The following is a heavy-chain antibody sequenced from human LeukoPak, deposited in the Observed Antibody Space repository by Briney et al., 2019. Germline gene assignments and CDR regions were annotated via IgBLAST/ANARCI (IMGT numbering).Heavy chain of an antibody. CDR1: GYTFTSYY. Sequence: ASVKVSCKASGYTFTSYYMHWVRQAPGQGLGWMGIINPSGGSTSYAQKFQGRVTMTRDMSTSTVYMELSSLRSEDTAVYYCAIQGYSVDKRDFDYWGQGTLVTVSS. J-gene: IGHJ4*02. D-gene: IGHD6-13*01. V-gene: IGHV1-46*01. CDR2: INPSGGST. CDR3: AIQGYSVDKRDFDY.